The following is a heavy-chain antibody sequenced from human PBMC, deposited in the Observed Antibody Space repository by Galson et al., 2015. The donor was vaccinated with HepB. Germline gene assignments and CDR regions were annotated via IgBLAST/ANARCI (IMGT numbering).Heavy chain of an antibody. Sequence: SVKVSCKASGYTFISYGISWVRQAPGQGLEWMGWISAYNGNTNYAQKLQGRVTMTTDTSTSTAYMELRSLRSDDTAVYYCARDPRTLSGYYLYYFDYWGQGTLVTVSS. CDR1: GYTFISYG. J-gene: IGHJ4*02. D-gene: IGHD3-22*01. CDR3: ARDPRTLSGYYLYYFDY. CDR2: ISAYNGNT. V-gene: IGHV1-18*01.